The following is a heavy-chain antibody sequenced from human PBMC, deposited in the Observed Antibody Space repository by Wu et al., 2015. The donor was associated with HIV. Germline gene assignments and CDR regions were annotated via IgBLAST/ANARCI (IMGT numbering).Heavy chain of an antibody. CDR2: INPSGGST. CDR1: GYTFTRHY. Sequence: QVQLVQSGAEVKKPGASVKVSCKASGYTFTRHYMHWVRQAPGQGLEWMGIINPSGGSTSYAQKFQDRVTMTRDTSTSTVYMELSSLRSEDTAVYYCARDFESGYCSGGSCYYLDYWGQGTLVTVSS. V-gene: IGHV1-46*01. D-gene: IGHD2-15*01. J-gene: IGHJ4*02. CDR3: ARDFESGYCSGGSCYYLDY.